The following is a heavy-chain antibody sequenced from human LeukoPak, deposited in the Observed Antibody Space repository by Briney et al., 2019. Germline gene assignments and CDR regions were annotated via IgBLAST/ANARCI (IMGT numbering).Heavy chain of an antibody. D-gene: IGHD2-2*01. CDR2: INHSGST. V-gene: IGHV4-34*01. Sequence: PSETLSLTCAVYGGSFSGYYWSWIRQPPGKGLEWIGEINHSGSTNYNPSLKSRVTISVDTSKNLFSLRLSSVTAADTAVYYCARSDVVVPAANWFDPWGQGTLVTVSS. CDR3: ARSDVVVPAANWFDP. CDR1: GGSFSGYY. J-gene: IGHJ5*02.